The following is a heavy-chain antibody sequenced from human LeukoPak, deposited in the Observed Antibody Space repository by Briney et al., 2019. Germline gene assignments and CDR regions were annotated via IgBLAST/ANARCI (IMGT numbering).Heavy chain of an antibody. CDR3: ARDGGYCSSTSCAFDY. CDR1: GGTFSSYA. CDR2: IIPIFGTA. D-gene: IGHD2-2*01. V-gene: IGHV1-69*13. Sequence: RRGSVRVSCKASGGTFSSYAISWVRQAPGQGLEWMGGIIPIFGTANYAQKFQGRVTITADESTSTAYMELSGLRSEDTAVYYCARDGGYCSSTSCAFDYWGQGTLVTVSS. J-gene: IGHJ4*02.